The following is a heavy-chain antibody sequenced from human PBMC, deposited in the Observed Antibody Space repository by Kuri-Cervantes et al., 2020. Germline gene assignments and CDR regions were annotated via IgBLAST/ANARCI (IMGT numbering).Heavy chain of an antibody. J-gene: IGHJ6*02. V-gene: IGHV3-15*01. CDR1: GFNFDDYG. D-gene: IGHD3-10*01. CDR3: IATAHYYDSGSLFMDV. Sequence: GGSLRLSCAASGFNFDDYGMSWVRQAPGKGLEWVGHIKSKADGGTTNYAASVKGRFTISRDDSKNTLYLQMNSLRTEDTAIYYCIATAHYYDSGSLFMDVWGQGTTVTVSS. CDR2: IKSKADGGTT.